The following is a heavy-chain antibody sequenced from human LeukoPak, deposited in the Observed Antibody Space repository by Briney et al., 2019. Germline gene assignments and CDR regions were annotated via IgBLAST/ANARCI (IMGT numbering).Heavy chain of an antibody. CDR1: GFTFSSHA. Sequence: PGGSLRLSCAASGFTFSSHAMHWVRQAPGKGLEWVAVVSYDGSNKYYADSVKGRFTISRDNSKNTLYLQMNSPRAEDTAVYYCARVLRNRHLIDYWGQGTLVTVSS. V-gene: IGHV3-30*04. CDR3: ARVLRNRHLIDY. D-gene: IGHD1-14*01. CDR2: VSYDGSNK. J-gene: IGHJ4*02.